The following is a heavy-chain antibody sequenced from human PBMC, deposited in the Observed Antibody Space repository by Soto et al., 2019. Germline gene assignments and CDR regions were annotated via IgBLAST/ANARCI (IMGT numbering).Heavy chain of an antibody. Sequence: LKAYCKASGYTYTRYGISRVRQAPGQGLEWMGWISAYNGNTNYAQKLQGRVTMTTDTSTSTAYMELRSLRSDDTAVYYCARDSVDYSYYYGMGVRGQGTTVTVSS. CDR3: ARDSVDYSYYYGMGV. J-gene: IGHJ6*01. CDR1: GYTYTRYG. CDR2: ISAYNGNT. V-gene: IGHV1-18*01.